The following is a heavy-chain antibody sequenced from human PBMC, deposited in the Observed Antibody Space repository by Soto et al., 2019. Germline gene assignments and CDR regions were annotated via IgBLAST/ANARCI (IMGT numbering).Heavy chain of an antibody. CDR2: MSYDGSDT. V-gene: IGHV3-30*03. CDR1: GFTFSSYS. J-gene: IGHJ4*02. D-gene: IGHD3-10*02. CDR3: TIVRVADSALDH. Sequence: PGRSLRLSCAASGFTFSSYSMNWVRQAPGKGLEWVAFMSYDGSDTFYADSVKGRFTISSDNSKNTLFLHMSNLRAEDTAMYYCTIVRVADSALDHWGQGTLATV.